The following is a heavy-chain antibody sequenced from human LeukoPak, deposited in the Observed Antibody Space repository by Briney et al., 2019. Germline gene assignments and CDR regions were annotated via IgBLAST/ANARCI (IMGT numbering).Heavy chain of an antibody. V-gene: IGHV1-8*01. CDR3: ARGVGDSSGYEHFDL. Sequence: ASVKVSCKASGYTFTSYDINWVRQATGQGLEWMGWMNPNSGNTGYAQKFQGGVTMTRNTSISTAYMELSSLRSEDTAVYYCARGVGDSSGYEHFDLWGRGTLVTVPS. CDR1: GYTFTSYD. J-gene: IGHJ2*01. D-gene: IGHD5-12*01. CDR2: MNPNSGNT.